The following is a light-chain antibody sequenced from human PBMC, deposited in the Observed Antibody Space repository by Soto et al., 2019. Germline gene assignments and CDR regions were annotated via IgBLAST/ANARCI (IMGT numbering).Light chain of an antibody. CDR3: QQSKTFPLT. Sequence: DIQMTQSPSTVSAYVGDSVTITCRASQDISSWLTWYQQKPGKAPKVLIYIASRLQSGVPSRFSGRASGTDFSLTISNLQPEDFATYFCQQSKTFPLTFGGGTKVDIK. J-gene: IGKJ4*01. CDR2: IAS. CDR1: QDISSW. V-gene: IGKV1-12*01.